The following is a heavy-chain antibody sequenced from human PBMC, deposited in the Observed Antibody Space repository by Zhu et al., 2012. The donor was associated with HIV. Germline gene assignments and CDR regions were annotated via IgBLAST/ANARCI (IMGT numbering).Heavy chain of an antibody. CDR1: GYSINTATY. Sequence: QVQLQGSGPGLVKPSETLSLTCDVSGYSINTATYWGWIRQPPGKGLEWIANIYRTGDTYCNPSLKSRSTISLDTSRNLFSLTLKSVTAADTAMYYCAKTTDDSFHASFDIWDQGTLITVSS. CDR2: IYRTGDT. D-gene: IGHD1-1*01. V-gene: IGHV4-38-2*01. CDR3: AKTTDDSFHASFDI. J-gene: IGHJ3*02.